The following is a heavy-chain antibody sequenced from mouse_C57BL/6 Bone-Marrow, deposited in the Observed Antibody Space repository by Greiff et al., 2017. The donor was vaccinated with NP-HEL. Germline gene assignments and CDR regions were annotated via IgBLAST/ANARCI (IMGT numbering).Heavy chain of an antibody. CDR1: GYTFTSYG. D-gene: IGHD2-3*01. CDR2: IYPRSGNT. Sequence: QVQLQQSGAELARPGASVKLSCKASGYTFTSYGISWVKQRTGQGLEWIGEIYPRSGNTYYNEKFKGKATLTADKSSSTAYMELRSLTSEDSAVYFCARGEGDCVGYYEDYWGQGTTLTVSS. V-gene: IGHV1-81*01. J-gene: IGHJ2*01. CDR3: ARGEGDCVGYYEDY.